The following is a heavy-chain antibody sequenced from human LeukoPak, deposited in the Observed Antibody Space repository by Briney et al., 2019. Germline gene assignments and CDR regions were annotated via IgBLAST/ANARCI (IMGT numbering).Heavy chain of an antibody. CDR3: ARGSGIVVVPAVLH. CDR1: GFTFSSYA. D-gene: IGHD2-2*01. CDR2: ISYDGSNK. V-gene: IGHV3-30*04. J-gene: IGHJ4*02. Sequence: GGSLRLSCAASGFTFSSYAMHWVRQAPGKGLEWVAVISYDGSNKYYADSVKGRFTISRDISKNTLYLQMNSLRAEDTAVYYCARGSGIVVVPAVLHWGQGTLVTVSS.